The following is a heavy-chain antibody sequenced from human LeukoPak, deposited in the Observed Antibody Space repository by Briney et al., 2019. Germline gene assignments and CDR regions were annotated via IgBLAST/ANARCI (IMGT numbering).Heavy chain of an antibody. CDR3: ARLSVGELDDY. CDR1: GDTFSSYA. Sequence: GASVKVSCKASGDTFSSYAISWVRQAPGQGLEWMGRIIPIFGTANYAQKFQGRVTITTDESTSTAYMELGSLRSEDTAGYYCARLSVGELDDYWGQGTLVTVFS. J-gene: IGHJ4*02. V-gene: IGHV1-69*05. CDR2: IIPIFGTA. D-gene: IGHD3-16*01.